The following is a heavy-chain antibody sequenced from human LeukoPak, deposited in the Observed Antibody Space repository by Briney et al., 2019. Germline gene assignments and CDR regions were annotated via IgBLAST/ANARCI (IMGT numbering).Heavy chain of an antibody. V-gene: IGHV3-11*04. CDR3: ARDPTYSSGWYAGTYYFDY. CDR1: GLIVSNNY. Sequence: GGSLRLSCAASGLIVSNNYMNWVRQAPGKGLEWVSYISSSGSTIYYADSVKGRFTISRDNAKNSLYLQMNSLRAEDTAVYYCARDPTYSSGWYAGTYYFDYWGQGTLVTVSS. J-gene: IGHJ4*02. D-gene: IGHD6-19*01. CDR2: ISSSGSTI.